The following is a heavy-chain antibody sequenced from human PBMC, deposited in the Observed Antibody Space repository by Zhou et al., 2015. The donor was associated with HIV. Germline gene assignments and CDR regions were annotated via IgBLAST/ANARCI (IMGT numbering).Heavy chain of an antibody. CDR2: IIPIFGTT. J-gene: IGHJ4*02. V-gene: IGHV1-69*06. CDR3: ARSYYDRDGYYPDF. CDR1: GDIFSNFA. D-gene: IGHD3-22*01. Sequence: LMQSGAEVKKPGSSVKVSCKTSGDIFSNFAVSWVRQGPGQGLEWMGGIIPIFGTTNYTEKFQDRLTIAADKLTTTVYMQLISLTSEDTAVFYCARSYYDRDGYYPDFWGQGTLVTVSS.